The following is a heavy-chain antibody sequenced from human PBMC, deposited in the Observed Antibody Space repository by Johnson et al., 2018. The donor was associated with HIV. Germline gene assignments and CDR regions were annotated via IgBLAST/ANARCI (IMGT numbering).Heavy chain of an antibody. CDR2: ISGSGGST. CDR3: ARDQAGRGDAFDI. J-gene: IGHJ3*02. V-gene: IGHV3-23*01. D-gene: IGHD6-13*01. Sequence: ISGSGGSTYYADSVKGRFTISRDNSKNTLYLQMNSLRAEDTAVYYCARDQAGRGDAFDIWGQGTMVTVSS.